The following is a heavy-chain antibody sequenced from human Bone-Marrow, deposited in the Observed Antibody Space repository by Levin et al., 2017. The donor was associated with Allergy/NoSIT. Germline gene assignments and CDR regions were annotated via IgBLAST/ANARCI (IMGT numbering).Heavy chain of an antibody. Sequence: KASETLSLTCTVSGDSITNSYYYYWAWIRQPPGQGLQYIGHIYYSGGTYYSPSLKSRVTVSMDTSSNRFSLKLNSVTAADTAVYYCARSPLGRYYFDSWGQGTLVTVSS. CDR1: GDSITNSYYYY. V-gene: IGHV4-39*07. J-gene: IGHJ4*02. D-gene: IGHD3-16*01. CDR2: IYYSGGT. CDR3: ARSPLGRYYFDS.